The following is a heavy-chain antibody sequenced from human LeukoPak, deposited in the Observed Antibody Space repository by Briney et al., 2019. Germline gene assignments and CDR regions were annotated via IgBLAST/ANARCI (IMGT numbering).Heavy chain of an antibody. V-gene: IGHV3-30*02. CDR3: AREQQGRRAAFDY. CDR2: IWYDGNEI. CDR1: GFTFRSSG. J-gene: IGHJ4*02. D-gene: IGHD1-1*01. Sequence: GGSLRLSCAASGFTFRSSGMHWVRQTPGKGLEWVAFIWYDGNEIYYADSVKGRFTISRDNSRNTLYLQMNSLRTEDTAAYYCAREQQGRRAAFDYWGQGTPVTVSS.